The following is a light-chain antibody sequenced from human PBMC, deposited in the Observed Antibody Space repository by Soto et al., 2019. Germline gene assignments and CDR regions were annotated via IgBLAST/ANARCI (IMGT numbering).Light chain of an antibody. CDR1: SSDGGSYDF. J-gene: IGLJ1*01. CDR2: EVS. V-gene: IGLV2-14*01. CDR3: SSYSSSTVRYV. Sequence: QSALTQPASVSGSPGQSITMSCTGTSSDGGSYDFVSWYQQHPGKAPKLLIYEVSNRPSGVSARFSGSKSDNTASLTISGLQAADEADYFCSSYSSSTVRYVFGSGTKVTVL.